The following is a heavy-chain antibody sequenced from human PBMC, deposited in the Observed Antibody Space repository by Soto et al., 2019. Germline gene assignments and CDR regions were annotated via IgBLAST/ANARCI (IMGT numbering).Heavy chain of an antibody. CDR1: GYAFTTYG. D-gene: IGHD1-1*01. CDR2: ISAHNGNT. Sequence: QVHLVQSGAEVKKPGASVKVSCQGSGYAFTTYGLTWVRQAPGQGLEWRGWISAHNGNTNYAQKLQGRVTVTRDTSTSTAYMELRSLRNDDTAVNYCARGRYGDYWGQGARVTFSS. V-gene: IGHV1-18*01. CDR3: ARGRYGDY. J-gene: IGHJ4*02.